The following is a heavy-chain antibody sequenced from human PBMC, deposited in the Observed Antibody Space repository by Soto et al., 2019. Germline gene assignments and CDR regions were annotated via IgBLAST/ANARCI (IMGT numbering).Heavy chain of an antibody. CDR3: AKSVPERYYYYGMDV. J-gene: IGHJ6*02. CDR1: GFTFSSYA. CDR2: ISGSGGST. V-gene: IGHV3-23*01. D-gene: IGHD1-1*01. Sequence: RLSCAASGFTFSSYAMSWVRQAPGKGLEWVSAISGSGGSTYYADSVKGRFTISRDNSKNTLYLQMNSLRAEDTAVYYCAKSVPERYYYYGMDVWGQGTTVTVSS.